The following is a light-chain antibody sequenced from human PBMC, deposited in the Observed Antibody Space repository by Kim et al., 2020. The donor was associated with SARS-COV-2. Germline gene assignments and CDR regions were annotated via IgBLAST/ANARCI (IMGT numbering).Light chain of an antibody. Sequence: PGERATLSCRASQSGSSSYLTWYQQKPGQAPRLLIYGASTRATGIPARFSGSGSGTDFTLTISSLQPEDFAVYYCQQDYNLPMYTFGQGTKLEI. J-gene: IGKJ2*01. CDR1: QSGSSSY. CDR2: GAS. CDR3: QQDYNLPMYT. V-gene: IGKV3D-7*01.